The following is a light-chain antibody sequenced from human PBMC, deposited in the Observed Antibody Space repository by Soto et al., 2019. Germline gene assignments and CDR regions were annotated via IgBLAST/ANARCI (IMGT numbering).Light chain of an antibody. Sequence: DIQMTQSPSSLSASVGDRVTITCRASQGISSFLAWYQQKPGKVPKLLIYAASTLQSGVPSRFSGSGSGTDFTLTISILQPEDVATYYCQKYYRAPQTFGQGTKVEIK. J-gene: IGKJ1*01. CDR2: AAS. CDR3: QKYYRAPQT. V-gene: IGKV1-27*01. CDR1: QGISSF.